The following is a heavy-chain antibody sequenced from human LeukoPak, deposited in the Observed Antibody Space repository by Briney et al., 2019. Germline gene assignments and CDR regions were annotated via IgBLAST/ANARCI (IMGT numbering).Heavy chain of an antibody. V-gene: IGHV1-2*02. CDR1: GYTFTGYY. CDR2: INPNSGGT. CDR3: ARDFLIVGATHGMDV. J-gene: IGHJ6*02. D-gene: IGHD1-26*01. Sequence: ASVKVSCKASGYTFTGYYMHWVRQAPGQGLEWMGWINPNSGGTNYAQKFQGRVTMTRDTSISTAYMELSGLRSDDTAVYYCARDFLIVGATHGMDVWGPGTTVTVSS.